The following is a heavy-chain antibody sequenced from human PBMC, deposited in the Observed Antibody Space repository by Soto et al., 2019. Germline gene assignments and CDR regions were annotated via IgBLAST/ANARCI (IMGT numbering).Heavy chain of an antibody. CDR2: ISGSGGST. D-gene: IGHD3-22*01. V-gene: IGHV3-23*01. CDR3: AKVHAARYYYDSSGYSLPDY. CDR1: GFTFSSYA. J-gene: IGHJ4*02. Sequence: GGSLRLSCAASGFTFSSYAMSWVRQAPGKGLEWVSAISGSGGSTYYADSVKGRFTISRDNSKNTLYLQMNSLRAEDTAVYYCAKVHAARYYYDSSGYSLPDYWGQGTLVTGSS.